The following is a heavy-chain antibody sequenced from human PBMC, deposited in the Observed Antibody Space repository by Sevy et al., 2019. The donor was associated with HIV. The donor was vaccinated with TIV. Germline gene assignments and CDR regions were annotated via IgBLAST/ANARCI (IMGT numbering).Heavy chain of an antibody. V-gene: IGHV3-30*03. CDR1: AFTFSTYA. CDR3: ARDAWYNGNWYPRFGP. J-gene: IGHJ5*02. D-gene: IGHD6-13*01. Sequence: GGSLRLSCAASAFTFSTYAMHWVRQAPGKGLEWVAVISYDGSHKYYADSVKGRFTISRDDSKSSLYLQMNTLRAEDTAVYYCARDAWYNGNWYPRFGPWGQGTLVTDSS. CDR2: ISYDGSHK.